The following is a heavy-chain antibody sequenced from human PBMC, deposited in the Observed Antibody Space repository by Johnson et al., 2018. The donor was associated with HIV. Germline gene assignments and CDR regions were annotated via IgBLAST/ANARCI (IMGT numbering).Heavy chain of an antibody. CDR3: ARDYRGALDI. D-gene: IGHD4-11*01. CDR1: GFTFSSYA. Sequence: VQLLESGGGVVQPGRSLRLSCAASGFTFSSYAMHWVRQAPGKGLEWVAVISYDGSNKYYADSVKGRFTISRDNSKNTLYLQMNSLRAEDTAVYYCARDYRGALDIWGQGTMVTVSS. V-gene: IGHV3-30-3*01. J-gene: IGHJ3*02. CDR2: ISYDGSNK.